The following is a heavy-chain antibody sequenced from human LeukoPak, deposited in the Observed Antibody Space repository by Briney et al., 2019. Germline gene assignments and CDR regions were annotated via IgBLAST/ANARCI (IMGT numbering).Heavy chain of an antibody. CDR3: ARDFAGYSGYDSI. Sequence: GGSLRLSCAASGFTVSSNYMSWVRQAPGKGLEWVSVIYSGGSTYYADSVKGRFTISRDNSKNTLYLQMNSLRAEDTAVYYCARDFAGYSGYDSIWGQGTMVTVSS. D-gene: IGHD5-12*01. J-gene: IGHJ3*02. V-gene: IGHV3-53*01. CDR1: GFTVSSNY. CDR2: IYSGGST.